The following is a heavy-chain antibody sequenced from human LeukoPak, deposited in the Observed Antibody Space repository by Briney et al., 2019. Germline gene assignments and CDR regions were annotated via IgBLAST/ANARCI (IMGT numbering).Heavy chain of an antibody. V-gene: IGHV3-48*01. Sequence: GGSLRLSCAASGFTFSDYSMNWVRQAPGKGLEWVSYIRTSGSPIYYADSVKGRFTISRDNAKNSLYLQMNSLRAEDTAVYYCAKRIQSAMAMGYWGQGTLVTVSS. CDR2: IRTSGSPI. J-gene: IGHJ4*02. D-gene: IGHD5-18*01. CDR1: GFTFSDYS. CDR3: AKRIQSAMAMGY.